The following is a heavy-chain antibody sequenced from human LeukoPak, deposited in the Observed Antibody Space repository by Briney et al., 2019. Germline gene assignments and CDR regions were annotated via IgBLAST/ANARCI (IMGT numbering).Heavy chain of an antibody. CDR1: GFTFSSYE. V-gene: IGHV3-48*03. J-gene: IGHJ4*02. D-gene: IGHD5-18*01. Sequence: PGGSLRLSCAASGFTFSSYEMNWVRQAPGKGLEWASYISSSAGTTYYADSVKGRFTISRDNAKNSLYLQMNSRRAEDTAVYFCARQQQQLWYDWGQGTLVTASS. CDR3: ARQQQQLWYD. CDR2: ISSSAGTT.